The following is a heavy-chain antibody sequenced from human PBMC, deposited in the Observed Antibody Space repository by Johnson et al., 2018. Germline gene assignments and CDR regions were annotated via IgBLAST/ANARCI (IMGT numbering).Heavy chain of an antibody. Sequence: VRMVQSGGGLVQPGRSLRLFCVASGFTFADYAMHWVRQAPGKGLAWVSGFSWNRGSVGYAGSVEGRFPIYRDNAKNSLYLQMNSLRAEDTALYYCAKEKVATKIPFYDYYRDVWGKGTTVTVSS. V-gene: IGHV3-9*01. CDR3: AKEKVATKIPFYDYYRDV. D-gene: IGHD5-12*01. CDR2: FSWNRGSV. CDR1: GFTFADYA. J-gene: IGHJ6*03.